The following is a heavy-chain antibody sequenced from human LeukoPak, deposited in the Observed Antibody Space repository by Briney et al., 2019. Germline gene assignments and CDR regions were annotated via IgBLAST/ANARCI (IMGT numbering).Heavy chain of an antibody. CDR1: GYTFTIYY. CDR2: INPSGGST. J-gene: IGHJ5*02. Sequence: ASVTVSFTASGYTFTIYYMHWVRQAPGQGLEWRGIINPSGGSTSYAQKFQGRVTITRDTSTSTVYMELSSLRSEATAVYYCARDPHGAYVPWFDPWGQGTLVTVSS. CDR3: ARDPHGAYVPWFDP. D-gene: IGHD4-17*01. V-gene: IGHV1-46*01.